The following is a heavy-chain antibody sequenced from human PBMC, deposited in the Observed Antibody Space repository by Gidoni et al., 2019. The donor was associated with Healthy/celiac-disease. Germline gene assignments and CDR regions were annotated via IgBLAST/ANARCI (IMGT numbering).Heavy chain of an antibody. CDR1: GLTFGDYA. J-gene: IGHJ4*02. CDR3: TRVPVQLWLPAGFDY. CDR2: SRSKAYGGKT. V-gene: IGHV3-49*03. D-gene: IGHD5-18*01. Sequence: EVQLVESGGGLVQPGRSLRLSCQAPGLTFGDYAMSWFRQAPGKGLEWVGFSRSKAYGGKTEYAASVKGRFTISRDDSKSIAYLQMNSLKTEDTAVYYCTRVPVQLWLPAGFDYWGQGTLVTVSS.